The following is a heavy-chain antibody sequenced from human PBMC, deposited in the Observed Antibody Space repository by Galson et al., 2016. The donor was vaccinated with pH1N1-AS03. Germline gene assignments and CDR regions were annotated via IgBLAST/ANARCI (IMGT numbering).Heavy chain of an antibody. CDR3: ARVEGGCSRTSCYQAP. Sequence: SLRLSCAVSGLSVAKNYMSWVRQAPGKGLEWVSSIYTGGDTFYTDSVRGRFTISRDDSKNTLYLQMNSLRAADTAMYYCARVEGGCSRTSCYQAPWGQGTLVTVSS. CDR1: GLSVAKNY. J-gene: IGHJ5*02. CDR2: IYTGGDT. V-gene: IGHV3-53*01. D-gene: IGHD2-2*01.